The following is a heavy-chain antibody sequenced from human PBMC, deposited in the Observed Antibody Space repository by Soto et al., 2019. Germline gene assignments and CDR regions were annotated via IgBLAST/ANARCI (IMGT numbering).Heavy chain of an antibody. V-gene: IGHV1-69*13. Sequence: GASVKVSCKASGGTFSSYAISWVRQAPGQGLEWKGGIIPIFGTANYAQKFQGRVTITADESTSTAYMELSSLRSEDTAVYYCARMAYYDSSGYYYVFDYWGQGTLVTVSS. CDR1: GGTFSSYA. J-gene: IGHJ4*02. D-gene: IGHD3-22*01. CDR2: IIPIFGTA. CDR3: ARMAYYDSSGYYYVFDY.